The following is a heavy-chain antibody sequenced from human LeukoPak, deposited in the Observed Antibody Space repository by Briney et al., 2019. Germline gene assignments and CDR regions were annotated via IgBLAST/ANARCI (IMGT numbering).Heavy chain of an antibody. V-gene: IGHV3-53*01. CDR1: GFTVSSNY. D-gene: IGHD3-22*01. Sequence: GGSLRLSCAASGFTVSSNYMNWVRQAPGKGLEWVSVIYGGGNIYYADSVKGRFTISRDNSKNTLYLQMNSLGAEDTAVYYCAKGAYDSSGYYPPYFDYWGQGTLVTVSS. J-gene: IGHJ4*02. CDR2: IYGGGNI. CDR3: AKGAYDSSGYYPPYFDY.